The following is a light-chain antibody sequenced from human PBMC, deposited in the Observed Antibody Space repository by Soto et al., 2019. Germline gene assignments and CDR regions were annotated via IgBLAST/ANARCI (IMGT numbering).Light chain of an antibody. CDR1: ERVNSY. CDR2: GAS. V-gene: IGKV1-8*01. J-gene: IGKJ4*01. Sequence: IRMTQSPPSLSASTGDRVTITCRASERVNSYLAWYQQKPGRAPDLLIYGASTLQSGVPSRFSGSGSGTDFTLTISVLQSADFATYFCQQYYSYPLTFGGGTKVEIK. CDR3: QQYYSYPLT.